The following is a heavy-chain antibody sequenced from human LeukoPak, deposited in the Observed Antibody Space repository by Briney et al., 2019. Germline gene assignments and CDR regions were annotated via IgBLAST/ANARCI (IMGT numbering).Heavy chain of an antibody. J-gene: IGHJ3*02. Sequence: PSETLSLTCTVSGGSISSGGYYWSWIRQHPGKGLEWIGYIYYSGSTYYSPSLKSRATISVDTSKNQFSLRLSSVTAADTAVYYCARDHASGGGAFDIWGQGTMVTVSP. CDR2: IYYSGST. CDR3: ARDHASGGGAFDI. V-gene: IGHV4-31*03. CDR1: GGSISSGGYY. D-gene: IGHD3-16*01.